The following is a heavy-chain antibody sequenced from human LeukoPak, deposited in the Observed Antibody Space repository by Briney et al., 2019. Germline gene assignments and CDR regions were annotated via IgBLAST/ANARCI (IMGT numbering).Heavy chain of an antibody. CDR2: FDPEDGET. CDR3: ARDPRWLRYGGYFDY. V-gene: IGHV1-24*01. D-gene: IGHD5-24*01. Sequence: ASVKVSCKVSGYTLTELSMHWVRQAPGKGLEWMGGFDPEDGETIYAQKFQGRVTMTRDTSISTAYMELSRLRSDDTAVYYCARDPRWLRYGGYFDYWGQGTLVTVSS. J-gene: IGHJ4*02. CDR1: GYTLTELS.